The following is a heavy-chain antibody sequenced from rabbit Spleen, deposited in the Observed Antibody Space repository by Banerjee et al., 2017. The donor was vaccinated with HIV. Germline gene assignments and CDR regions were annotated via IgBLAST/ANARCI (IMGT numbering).Heavy chain of an antibody. J-gene: IGHJ4*01. D-gene: IGHD1-1*01. CDR1: GFSFSDRDV. CDR3: ARSYTGGSGPLYYFNL. Sequence: QEQLEESGGGLVKPEGSLTLACKASGFSFSDRDVMCWVRQAPGKGLQWIACINTYTGKPVYATWPKGRFTISRTSSTTVTLQMTSLTAADTATYFCARSYTGGSGPLYYFNLWGPGTLVTVS. CDR2: INTYTGKP. V-gene: IGHV1S45*01.